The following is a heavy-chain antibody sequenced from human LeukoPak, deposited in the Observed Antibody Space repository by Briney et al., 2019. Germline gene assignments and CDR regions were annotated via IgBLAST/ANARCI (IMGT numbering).Heavy chain of an antibody. CDR1: GYTFRNYG. CDR3: VRDFPTKSLRHFEY. CDR2: ISVYTGET. Sequence: PRASVKVSCKASGYTFRNYGISWVRQVPGQGLEWVAWISVYTGETDYSQKFQNRVTLATDTSTSTAYMEMRSLTSDDTAVHYCVRDFPTKSLRHFEYWGQGTLVTVFS. J-gene: IGHJ4*02. V-gene: IGHV1-18*01. D-gene: IGHD5-24*01.